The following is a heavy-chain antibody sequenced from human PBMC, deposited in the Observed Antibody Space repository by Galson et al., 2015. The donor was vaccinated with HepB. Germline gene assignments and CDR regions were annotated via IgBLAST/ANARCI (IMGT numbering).Heavy chain of an antibody. CDR2: INPNSGGT. D-gene: IGHD3-3*01. V-gene: IGHV1-2*02. J-gene: IGHJ3*02. CDR3: ARGGVYYDFWSGQDAFDI. Sequence: SVKVSCKASGYTFTGYYMHWVRQAPGQGLEWMGWINPNSGGTNYAQKFQGRVTMTRDTSISTAYMELSRLRSDDTAVYYCARGGVYYDFWSGQDAFDIWGQGTMVTVSS. CDR1: GYTFTGYY.